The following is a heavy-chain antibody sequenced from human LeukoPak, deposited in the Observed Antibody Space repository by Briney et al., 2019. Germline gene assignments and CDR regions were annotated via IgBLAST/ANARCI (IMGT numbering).Heavy chain of an antibody. Sequence: GGSLRLSCAAAGFTFSSYWMSWVRQAPGKRLEWVANIKQDGREKYYVDSVKGRFTISRDNAKNSLYLQMNSLRAEDTAVYYCASWVDPRGAFDIWGQGTMVTVSS. CDR3: ASWVDPRGAFDI. D-gene: IGHD3-10*01. CDR1: GFTFSSYW. J-gene: IGHJ3*02. V-gene: IGHV3-7*01. CDR2: IKQDGREK.